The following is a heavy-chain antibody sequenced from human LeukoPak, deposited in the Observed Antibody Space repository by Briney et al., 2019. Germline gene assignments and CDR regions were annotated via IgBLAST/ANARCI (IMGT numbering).Heavy chain of an antibody. CDR3: ARDRSYSSSWGWMGAPPADY. Sequence: GGSLRLSCAASGFTFSSYSMNWVRQAPGKGLEWVSYISSSSSTIYYADSVKGRFTISRDNAKNSLYLQMNSLRAEDTAVYYCARDRSYSSSWGWMGAPPADYWGQGTLVTVSS. CDR1: GFTFSSYS. CDR2: ISSSSSTI. J-gene: IGHJ4*02. D-gene: IGHD6-6*01. V-gene: IGHV3-48*01.